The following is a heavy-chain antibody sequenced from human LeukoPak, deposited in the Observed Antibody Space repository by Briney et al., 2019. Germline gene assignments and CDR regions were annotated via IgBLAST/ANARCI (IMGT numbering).Heavy chain of an antibody. J-gene: IGHJ6*04. CDR1: GFTFSSYE. D-gene: IGHD3-10*02. V-gene: IGHV3-48*03. Sequence: GGSLRLSCAASGFTFSSYEMNWVRQAPGKGLEWVSYISSSGSTIYYADSVKGRFTISRDNAKNSLYLQMNSLRAEDTAVYYCAELGIAMIGGVWGRGTTVTISS. CDR3: AELGIAMIGGV. CDR2: ISSSGSTI.